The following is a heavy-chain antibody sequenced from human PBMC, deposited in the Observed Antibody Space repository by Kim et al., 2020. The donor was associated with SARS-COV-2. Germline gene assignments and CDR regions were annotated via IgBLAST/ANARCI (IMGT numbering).Heavy chain of an antibody. CDR3: AKDQGAAADLGFDY. CDR2: ISYDGSNK. V-gene: IGHV3-30*18. CDR1: GFTFSSYG. D-gene: IGHD6-13*01. Sequence: GVSLRLSCAASGFTFSSYGMHWVRQAPGKGLEWVAVISYDGSNKYYADSVKGRFTISRDNSKNTLYLQMNSLRAEDTAVYYCAKDQGAAADLGFDYWGQG. J-gene: IGHJ4*02.